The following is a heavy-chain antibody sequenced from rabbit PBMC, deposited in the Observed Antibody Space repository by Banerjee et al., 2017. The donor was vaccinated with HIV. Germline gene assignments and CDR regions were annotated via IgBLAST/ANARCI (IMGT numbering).Heavy chain of an antibody. CDR3: ARNAGDAAYGYVGHDGFDP. V-gene: IGHV1S40*01. D-gene: IGHD6-1*01. CDR1: GFSFSSSYY. Sequence: QSLEESGGDLVKPGASLTLTCTASGFSFSSSYYMCWVRQAPGKGPEWIACIYTGSSVRTNYASWVNGRFTISRSTSLNTVDLKMTSLTAADTATYFCARNAGDAAYGYVGHDGFDPWGPGTLVTVS. CDR2: IYTGSSVRT. J-gene: IGHJ2*01.